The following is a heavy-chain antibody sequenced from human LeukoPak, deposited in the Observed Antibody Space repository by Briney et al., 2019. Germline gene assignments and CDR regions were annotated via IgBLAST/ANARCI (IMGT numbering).Heavy chain of an antibody. CDR1: GFTFSSYA. CDR2: ISGSGGTT. D-gene: IGHD5-24*01. Sequence: GGSLRLSCAASGFTFSSYAMSWGRQAPGRGLEWVSVISGSGGTTYYADSVKGRFTISRDNSKNTLYLQMNSLRADDTAVYFCANEGWLQLTYWGQGTLVTVSS. V-gene: IGHV3-23*01. J-gene: IGHJ4*02. CDR3: ANEGWLQLTY.